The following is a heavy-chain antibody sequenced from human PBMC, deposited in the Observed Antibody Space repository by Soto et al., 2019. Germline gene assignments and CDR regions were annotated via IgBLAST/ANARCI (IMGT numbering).Heavy chain of an antibody. Sequence: EVQLVESGGGLVQPGGSLRLSCEVFGFSFSAYSVNWVRQAPGKGLEWVSTITGSGAYIYYADSVNGRFTISKDNAKNSVYLQLNSLRAEDTAVYYCARVEGRYSSSVGMDVWGQGTTVTVSS. CDR3: ARVEGRYSSSVGMDV. V-gene: IGHV3-21*06. CDR2: ITGSGAYI. CDR1: GFSFSAYS. J-gene: IGHJ6*02. D-gene: IGHD3-9*01.